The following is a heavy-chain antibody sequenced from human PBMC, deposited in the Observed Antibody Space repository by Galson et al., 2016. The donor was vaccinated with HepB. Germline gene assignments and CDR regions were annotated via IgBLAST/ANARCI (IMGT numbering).Heavy chain of an antibody. V-gene: IGHV3-7*03. D-gene: IGHD6-19*01. CDR3: ARDHDTGWVWNY. CDR1: GFTFTTYW. J-gene: IGHJ4*02. CDR2: INQHGDEK. Sequence: SLRLSCAASGFTFTTYWMNWVRQAPGKGLEWVANINQHGDEKYYVDSVKSRFTISRDNAKNSLYLQMNSLRAEDTAVYYCARDHDTGWVWNYWGQGTLVTVSS.